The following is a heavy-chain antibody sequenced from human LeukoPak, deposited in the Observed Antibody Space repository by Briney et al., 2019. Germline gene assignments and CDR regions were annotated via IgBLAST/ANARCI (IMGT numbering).Heavy chain of an antibody. J-gene: IGHJ4*02. CDR3: ARTPPYNWNEGNDY. CDR1: GGTFSSYA. Sequence: ASVKVSCKASGGTFSSYAISWVRQAPGQGLEWMGGIIPIFGTANYAQKFQGRVTITADESTSTAYMELSSLRSEDTAVYYCARTPPYNWNEGNDYWGQGTQVTVPS. CDR2: IIPIFGTA. V-gene: IGHV1-69*13. D-gene: IGHD1-20*01.